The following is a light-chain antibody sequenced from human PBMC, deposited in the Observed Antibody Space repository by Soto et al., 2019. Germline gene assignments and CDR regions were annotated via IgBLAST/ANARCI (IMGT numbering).Light chain of an antibody. CDR1: QSVSSY. CDR3: QQRSNWPGT. CDR2: DAS. V-gene: IGKV3-11*01. J-gene: IGKJ1*01. Sequence: EIVLTQSPATLSLPPGERATLSCRASQSVSSYLAWYQQKPGKAPRLLIYDASNRATGIPARFSGSGSGTDFTLTISSLEPEDFAVYYCQQRSNWPGTFGQGTKV.